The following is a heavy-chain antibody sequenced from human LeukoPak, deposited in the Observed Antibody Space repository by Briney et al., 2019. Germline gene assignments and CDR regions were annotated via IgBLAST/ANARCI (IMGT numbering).Heavy chain of an antibody. D-gene: IGHD2-15*01. Sequence: GGSLRLSCAASGFTFSSYSMNWVRQAPGKGLEWVSSISSSSSYIYYADSVKGRFTISRDNAKNSLYLQMNSLRAEDTAVYYCARDPGYCSGGSCYEAYYMDVWGKGTTVTVSS. CDR1: GFTFSSYS. CDR3: ARDPGYCSGGSCYEAYYMDV. J-gene: IGHJ6*03. CDR2: ISSSSSYI. V-gene: IGHV3-21*01.